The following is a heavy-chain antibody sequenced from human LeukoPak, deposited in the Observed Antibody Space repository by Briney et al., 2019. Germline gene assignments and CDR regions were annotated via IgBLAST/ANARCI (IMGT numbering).Heavy chain of an antibody. V-gene: IGHV4-39*07. J-gene: IGHJ5*02. CDR2: IYYSGST. CDR1: GGSISSSSYY. D-gene: IGHD3-10*01. Sequence: PSETLSLTCTVSGGSISSSSYYWGWIRQPPGKGLEWIGSIYYSGSTYYNPSLKSRVTISVDTSKNQFSLKLSSVTAADTAVYYCARDGSDYYGSGSYSWFDPWGQGTLVTVSS. CDR3: ARDGSDYYGSGSYSWFDP.